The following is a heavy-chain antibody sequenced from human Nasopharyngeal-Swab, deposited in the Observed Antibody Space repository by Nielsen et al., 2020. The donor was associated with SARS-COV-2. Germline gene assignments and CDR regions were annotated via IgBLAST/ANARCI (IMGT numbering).Heavy chain of an antibody. D-gene: IGHD3-16*01. CDR3: ARVLGLGSNWFDP. J-gene: IGHJ5*02. CDR2: ISSSGSTI. CDR1: GFTFSSYE. V-gene: IGHV3-48*03. Sequence: GGSLRLSCAASGFTFSSYEMNWVRQAPGKGLEWVSYISSSGSTIHYADSVKGRFTISRDNAKNSLYLQMNSLRAEDTAVYYCARVLGLGSNWFDPWGQGTLVTVSS.